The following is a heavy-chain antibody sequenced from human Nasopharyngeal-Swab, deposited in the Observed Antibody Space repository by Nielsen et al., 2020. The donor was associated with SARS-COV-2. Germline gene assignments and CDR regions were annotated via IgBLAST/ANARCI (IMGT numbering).Heavy chain of an antibody. J-gene: IGHJ3*02. CDR3: ASDLVSGSGSSGI. D-gene: IGHD3-10*01. Sequence: GESLKISCAASGLTFTSYWMHWVRRTPGKGLVWVSRIKSDGTITTYADSVKGRFTISRDNAESTLYLQMNSVRAEDTAIYYCASDLVSGSGSSGIWGQGTMVTVSS. CDR1: GLTFTSYW. V-gene: IGHV3-74*01. CDR2: IKSDGTIT.